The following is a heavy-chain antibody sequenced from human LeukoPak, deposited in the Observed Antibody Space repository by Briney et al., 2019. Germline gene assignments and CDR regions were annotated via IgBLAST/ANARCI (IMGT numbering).Heavy chain of an antibody. D-gene: IGHD6-6*01. J-gene: IGHJ6*03. CDR3: AREGIAAQTYSYMDV. V-gene: IGHV4-4*09. CDR2: IYTSGST. CDR1: GGSISSYY. Sequence: SETLSLTCTVSGGSISSYYWSWIRQPPGKGLEWIGYIYTSGSTNYNPSLKSRVTISVDTSKNQFSLKLSSVTAADTAVYYCAREGIAAQTYSYMDVWGKGTTVTVSS.